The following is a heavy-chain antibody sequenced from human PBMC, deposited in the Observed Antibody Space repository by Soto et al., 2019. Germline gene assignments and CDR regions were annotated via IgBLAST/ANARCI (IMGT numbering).Heavy chain of an antibody. J-gene: IGHJ4*02. V-gene: IGHV4-31*03. Sequence: SETLSLTCTVSGGSISSGGYYWSWIRQHPGKGLEWIGYIYYNGSTYYNPSLKSRVTISVDTSKNQFSLKLSSVTAADTAVYYFARVGYCTSTSCYDFDYWGQGTLVTVSS. CDR1: GGSISSGGYY. CDR3: ARVGYCTSTSCYDFDY. D-gene: IGHD2-2*01. CDR2: IYYNGST.